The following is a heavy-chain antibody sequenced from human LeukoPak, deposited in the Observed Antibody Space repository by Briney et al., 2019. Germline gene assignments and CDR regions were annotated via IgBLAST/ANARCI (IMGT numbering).Heavy chain of an antibody. CDR3: ARDLVSQFGDL. D-gene: IGHD2-8*01. V-gene: IGHV3-48*01. Sequence: PGGSLRLSCAASGFTFSSYWMSWVRQAPGTGLEWVSYISSGGGVTHHADSVKGRFTISRDDAKSSVYLQMYSLRTEDTAVYYCARDLVSQFGDLWGRGTLVTVSS. J-gene: IGHJ2*01. CDR1: GFTFSSYW. CDR2: ISSGGGVT.